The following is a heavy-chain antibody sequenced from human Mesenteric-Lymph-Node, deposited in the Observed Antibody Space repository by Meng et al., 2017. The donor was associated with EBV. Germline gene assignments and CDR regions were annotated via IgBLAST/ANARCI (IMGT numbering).Heavy chain of an antibody. CDR1: GDSFRAYY. J-gene: IGHJ4*02. CDR3: ATGWGKANY. Sequence: QVQLEPWGAGLLKPSASLSLSGDVYGDSFRAYYWRWIRKPPGRGLEWIGDVIHSGNTSYSPSLKSRVTISVDTSKRQFSLKLRSMTAADTAVYYCATGWGKANYWGQGTLVTVSS. V-gene: IGHV4-34*12. D-gene: IGHD3-16*01. CDR2: VIHSGNT.